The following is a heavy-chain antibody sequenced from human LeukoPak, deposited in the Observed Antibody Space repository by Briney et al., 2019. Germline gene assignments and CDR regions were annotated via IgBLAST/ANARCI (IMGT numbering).Heavy chain of an antibody. V-gene: IGHV3-21*01. D-gene: IGHD6-19*01. CDR2: ISSSSSYI. CDR3: ARDAPIAVAGTALWYYYGMDV. J-gene: IGHJ6*04. Sequence: GGSLRLSCAAFGFTFSSYSMNWVRQAPGKGLEWVSSISSSSSYIYYAGSVKGRFTISRDNAKNSLYLQMNSLRAEDTAVYYCARDAPIAVAGTALWYYYGMDVWGKGTTVTVSS. CDR1: GFTFSSYS.